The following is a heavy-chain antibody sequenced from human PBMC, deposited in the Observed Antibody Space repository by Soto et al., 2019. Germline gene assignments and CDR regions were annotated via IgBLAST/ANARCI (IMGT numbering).Heavy chain of an antibody. J-gene: IGHJ4*02. Sequence: EVQLLESGGGLVPPGGSLRLSCAASGFTFSSRAMSWVRQAPGKGLEWVSAISGSGGSTYYADSVKGRFTISRDNSKHTVYLQMDSLRAEDTALYYCANLQFGYWGQGTLVTVSS. CDR3: ANLQFGY. V-gene: IGHV3-23*01. CDR1: GFTFSSRA. CDR2: ISGSGGST. D-gene: IGHD4-4*01.